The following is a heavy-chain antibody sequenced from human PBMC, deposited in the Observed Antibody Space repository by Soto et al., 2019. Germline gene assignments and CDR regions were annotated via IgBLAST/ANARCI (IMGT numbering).Heavy chain of an antibody. Sequence: SLRLSCAASGFTFSTYAMHWVRQAPGKGLECVVVISYDGSNKYYRDSVKGRFTISRDNSKNTLYLHMNSLRSEDTAVYYCARGDREDVAVVIGVRPGEYGVDGWGQGTTVTVAS. CDR1: GFTFSTYA. CDR2: ISYDGSNK. J-gene: IGHJ6*02. D-gene: IGHD2-21*01. V-gene: IGHV3-30-3*01. CDR3: ARGDREDVAVVIGVRPGEYGVDG.